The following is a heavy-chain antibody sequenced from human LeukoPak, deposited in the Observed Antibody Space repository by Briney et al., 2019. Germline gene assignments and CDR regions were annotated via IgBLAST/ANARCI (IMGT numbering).Heavy chain of an antibody. Sequence: SGPTLVKPTQTLTLTCTFYGFSFTTRAVGVGWIRQAPGKALEWLALNSSDDDERYSPSLKSRLTITKASSKNQVVLTMADLDPVDTATYYCAHRAPQNYYDSSGVFFDSWVQGTMVTVSS. CDR2: NSSDDDE. CDR1: GFSFTTRAVG. V-gene: IGHV2-5*02. D-gene: IGHD3-22*01. J-gene: IGHJ3*02. CDR3: AHRAPQNYYDSSGVFFDS.